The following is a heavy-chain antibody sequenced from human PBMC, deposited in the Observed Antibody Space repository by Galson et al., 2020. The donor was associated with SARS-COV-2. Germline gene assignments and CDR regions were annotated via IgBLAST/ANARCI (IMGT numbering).Heavy chain of an antibody. V-gene: IGHV4-39*07. Sequence: SETLSLTCTVSGGSISSSSYYWGWIRQPPGKGLEWIGSIYYSGSTYYNPSLKSRVTISVDTSKNQFSLKLSSVTAADTAVYYCARALYKPWVYSGSYYCDYWGQGTLVTVSS. CDR2: IYYSGST. CDR3: ARALYKPWVYSGSYYCDY. J-gene: IGHJ4*02. D-gene: IGHD1-26*01. CDR1: GGSISSSSYY.